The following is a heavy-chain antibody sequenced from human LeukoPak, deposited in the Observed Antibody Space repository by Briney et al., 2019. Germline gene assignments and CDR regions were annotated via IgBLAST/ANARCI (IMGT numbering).Heavy chain of an antibody. V-gene: IGHV4-39*01. CDR3: ARGYYYFDY. J-gene: IGHJ4*02. Sequence: PSETLSLTCTVSAGSISSSSYYWGWIRQPPGKGLGWIGSIYYSGSTYYNPSLKSRVTISVDTSKNQFSLKLSSVTAADTAVYYCARGYYYFDYWGQGTLVTVSS. CDR2: IYYSGST. CDR1: AGSISSSSYY. D-gene: IGHD3-22*01.